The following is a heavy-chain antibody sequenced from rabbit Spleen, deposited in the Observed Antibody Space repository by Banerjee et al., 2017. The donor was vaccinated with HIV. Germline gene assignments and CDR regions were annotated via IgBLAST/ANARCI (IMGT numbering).Heavy chain of an antibody. CDR1: GFDFRRYYL. J-gene: IGHJ4*01. CDR2: IFGGSTGTI. Sequence: EQLKETGGGLVQPGGSLTLSCKASGFDFRRYYLSWVRQAPGKGLEWIGTIFGGSTGTIDYASWAKGRFAISKTSSTTVTLQMTSLTAADTATYFCARDFDFWGQGTLVTVS. CDR3: ARDFDF. V-gene: IGHV1S45*01.